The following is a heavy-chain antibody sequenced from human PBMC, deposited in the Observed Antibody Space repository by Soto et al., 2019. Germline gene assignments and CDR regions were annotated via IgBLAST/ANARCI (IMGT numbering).Heavy chain of an antibody. Sequence: SETLSLTCTVSGGSISSYYWSWIRQPPGKGLEWIGDIYYSGSTNYNPSLKSRVTISVDTSKNQFSLKRSSVTAADTAEYYCARDRRREMVRVVIVHWFDPWGQGTLVTVSS. V-gene: IGHV4-59*01. D-gene: IGHD3-10*01. J-gene: IGHJ5*02. CDR2: IYYSGST. CDR1: GGSISSYY. CDR3: ARDRRREMVRVVIVHWFDP.